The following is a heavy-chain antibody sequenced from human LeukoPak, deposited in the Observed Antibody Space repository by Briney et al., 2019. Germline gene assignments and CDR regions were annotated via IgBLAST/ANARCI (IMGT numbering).Heavy chain of an antibody. V-gene: IGHV4-34*01. Sequence: SETLSLTCAVYGGSFSGYYWSWIRQSPEKGLEWIGEINHSGSTNYNPSLKSRVTISVDTSKNQFSLKLSSVTAADTAVYYCARGSGSYYYYYGMDVWGKGTTVTVSS. J-gene: IGHJ6*04. CDR1: GGSFSGYY. CDR2: INHSGST. CDR3: ARGSGSYYYYYGMDV. D-gene: IGHD1-26*01.